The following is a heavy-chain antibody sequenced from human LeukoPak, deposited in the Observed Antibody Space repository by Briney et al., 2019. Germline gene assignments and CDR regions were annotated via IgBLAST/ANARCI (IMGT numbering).Heavy chain of an antibody. CDR2: IYSGGST. D-gene: IGHD3/OR15-3a*01. J-gene: IGHJ4*02. V-gene: IGHV3-53*01. Sequence: GGSLRLSCAASGLTVSSNYMSWVRPAPGKGLEWVSVIYSGGSTYYADSVKGRFTISRDNSKNTLYLQMNSLRAEDTAVYYCARAGTALDPTYFDYWGQGTLVTVSS. CDR3: ARAGTALDPTYFDY. CDR1: GLTVSSNY.